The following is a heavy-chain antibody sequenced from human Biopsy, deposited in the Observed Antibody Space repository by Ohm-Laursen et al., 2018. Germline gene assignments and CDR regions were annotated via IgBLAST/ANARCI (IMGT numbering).Heavy chain of an antibody. J-gene: IGHJ4*02. CDR2: FYYSGST. Sequence: TLSLTCNVSGDSISIYYWSWIRQPPGKGLEWIGNFYYSGSTNYNPSLKSRITMSLDRSKSQVSLRMNSVTAADTAVYCCARARIKTSGVLIPETYYFDSWGQGTLVTVSS. D-gene: IGHD3-3*01. CDR1: GDSISIYY. CDR3: ARARIKTSGVLIPETYYFDS. V-gene: IGHV4-59*01.